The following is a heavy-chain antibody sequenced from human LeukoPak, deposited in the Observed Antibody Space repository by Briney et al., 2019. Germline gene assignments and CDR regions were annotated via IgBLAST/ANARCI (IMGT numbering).Heavy chain of an antibody. CDR3: ARRGLAASSDS. J-gene: IGHJ4*02. CDR2: INPHSGST. V-gene: IGHV1-2*02. D-gene: IGHD2-15*01. Sequence: ASVKVSCKASGYSFTGYFILWMRQAPGQGLEWMGWINPHSGSTNYAPKFQGRVTSTRDTSINTVYLQLTSLRPDDTAIYYCARRGLAASSDSRGQGTLVTVSS. CDR1: GYSFTGYF.